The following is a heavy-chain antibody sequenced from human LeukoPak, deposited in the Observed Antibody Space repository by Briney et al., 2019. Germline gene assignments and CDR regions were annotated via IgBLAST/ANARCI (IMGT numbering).Heavy chain of an antibody. CDR3: ARLGTYWSNYYFEY. J-gene: IGHJ4*02. CDR2: IYPADSDT. CDR1: GYIFTNYW. D-gene: IGHD3-10*01. Sequence: GESLKISCQASGYIFTNYWIGWVRQMPGKGLESMGIIYPADSDTTYSPSFQGQVTISADKSINTVYLQWSSLKASDTAMYYCARLGTYWSNYYFEYWGQGTLVTVSS. V-gene: IGHV5-51*01.